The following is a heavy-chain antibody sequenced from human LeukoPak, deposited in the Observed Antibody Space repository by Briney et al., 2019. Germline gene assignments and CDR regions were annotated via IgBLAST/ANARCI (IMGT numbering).Heavy chain of an antibody. CDR3: ARLKYSSSYYFDY. V-gene: IGHV4-59*08. CDR1: GGSISSYY. D-gene: IGHD6-6*01. CDR2: IYYSGST. Sequence: MTSETLSLTCTVSGGSISSYYWGWIRQPPGKGLEWIGYIYYSGSTNYNPSLKSRVTISVDTSKNQFSLKLSSVTAADTAVYYCARLKYSSSYYFDYWGQGTLVTVSS. J-gene: IGHJ4*02.